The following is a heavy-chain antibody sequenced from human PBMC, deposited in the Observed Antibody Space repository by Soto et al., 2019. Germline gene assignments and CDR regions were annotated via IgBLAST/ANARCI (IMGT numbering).Heavy chain of an antibody. CDR1: GGSFSGYY. D-gene: IGHD2-2*01. Sequence: SETLSLTCAVYGGSFSGYYWSWIRQPPGKGLEWIGEINHSGSTNYNPSLKSRVTISVDTSKNQFSLKLSSVTAADTAVYYCARGYCSSTSCYANYYYYYMDVWGKGTTVTVSS. V-gene: IGHV4-34*01. CDR2: INHSGST. CDR3: ARGYCSSTSCYANYYYYYMDV. J-gene: IGHJ6*03.